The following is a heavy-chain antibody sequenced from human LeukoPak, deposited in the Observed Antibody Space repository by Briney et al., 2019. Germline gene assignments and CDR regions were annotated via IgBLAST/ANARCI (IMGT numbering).Heavy chain of an antibody. CDR3: ARGLRSYCSGSSCYGPVVDLDY. Sequence: SETLSLTCAVYGGSFSGYYWNWIRQPPGKGLEWIGEINHSGSTNYNPSLKSRVTISVDTSKNQISLKLSSVTAADTAVYYCARGLRSYCSGSSCYGPVVDLDYWGQGTLVTVSS. CDR2: INHSGST. J-gene: IGHJ4*02. CDR1: GGSFSGYY. V-gene: IGHV4-34*01. D-gene: IGHD2-15*01.